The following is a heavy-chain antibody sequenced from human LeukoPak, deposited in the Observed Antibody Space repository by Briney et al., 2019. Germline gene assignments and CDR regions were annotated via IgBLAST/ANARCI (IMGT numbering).Heavy chain of an antibody. J-gene: IGHJ4*02. V-gene: IGHV3-30*09. CDR3: ARPSYSSGWSFFDY. D-gene: IGHD6-19*01. CDR1: GFTSSSYA. Sequence: PGGSLRLSCAASGFTSSSYAMHWVRQALGKGLEWVAVISYDGSNKYYADSVKGRFAISRDNSKNTLHLQMNSLRGEDTAVYYCARPSYSSGWSFFDYWGQGTLVTVSS. CDR2: ISYDGSNK.